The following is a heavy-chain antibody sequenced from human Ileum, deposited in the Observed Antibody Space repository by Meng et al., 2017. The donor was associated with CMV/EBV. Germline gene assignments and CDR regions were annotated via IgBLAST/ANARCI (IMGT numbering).Heavy chain of an antibody. V-gene: IGHV4-59*01. D-gene: IGHD3-16*01. CDR3: AWGPNMYYFDY. Sequence: ESLKISCAASGFTFDDYAMHWIRQPPGNGLEWIGYVSYSGSTNYNPSLETRITISVDTSKNQFSLRLTSMTPADTAVYYCAWGPNMYYFDYWGQGIPVTVSS. CDR2: VSYSGST. CDR1: GFTFDDYA. J-gene: IGHJ4*02.